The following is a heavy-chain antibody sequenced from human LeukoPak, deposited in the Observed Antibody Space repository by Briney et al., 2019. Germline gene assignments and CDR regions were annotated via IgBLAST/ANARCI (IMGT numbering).Heavy chain of an antibody. CDR3: ARAYSSLSWFDP. V-gene: IGHV1-18*01. CDR1: GYTFTSYG. J-gene: IGHJ5*02. CDR2: ISAYNGNT. D-gene: IGHD6-13*01. Sequence: ASVNVSCKASGYTFTSYGISWVRQAPGQGLEWMGWISAYNGNTNYAQKLQGRVTMTTDTSTSTAYMELRSLRSDDTAVYYCARAYSSLSWFDPWGQGTLVTVSS.